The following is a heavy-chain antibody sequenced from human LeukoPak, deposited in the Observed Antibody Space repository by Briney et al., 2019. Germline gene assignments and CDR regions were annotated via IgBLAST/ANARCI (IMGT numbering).Heavy chain of an antibody. Sequence: GSSVKVSCKASGGTFSSYAISWVRQAPGQGLEWMGRIIPILGIANYAQKFQGRVTITADKSTSTAYMELSSLTSEDTAVYYCAREGTGGNYCDYWGQETLVTVSS. CDR3: AREGTGGNYCDY. CDR1: GGTFSSYA. J-gene: IGHJ4*02. V-gene: IGHV1-69*04. D-gene: IGHD2-8*02. CDR2: IIPILGIA.